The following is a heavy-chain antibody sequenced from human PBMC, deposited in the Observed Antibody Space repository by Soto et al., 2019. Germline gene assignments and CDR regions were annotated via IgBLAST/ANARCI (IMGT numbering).Heavy chain of an antibody. Sequence: QLQLQESGPGLVKPSGTLSLTCGVSGGSLSTPVWWSWVRLPPGKGLEWIGEVFHSGSANYNPSLQSRVTLSLDKSTNKFSLRMSSVTDADTAVYYCASNAWTSLDYGGQGALVTVSS. CDR2: VFHSGSA. V-gene: IGHV4-4*02. CDR3: ASNAWTSLDY. CDR1: GGSLSTPVW. J-gene: IGHJ4*02. D-gene: IGHD2-2*01.